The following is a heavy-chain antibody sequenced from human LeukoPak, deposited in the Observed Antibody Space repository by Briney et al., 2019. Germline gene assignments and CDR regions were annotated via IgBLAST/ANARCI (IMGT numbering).Heavy chain of an antibody. D-gene: IGHD3-9*01. CDR2: IYHSGTT. CDR3: ARGTLYDILTPFDC. J-gene: IGHJ4*02. V-gene: IGHV4-38-2*02. Sequence: SETLSLTCSVSGYSITSGSYWGWIRQPPGKGLEWIGSIYHSGTTYYNRSLKSRVTISKDTSKNQFSLKLSSVTAADTAVYYCARGTLYDILTPFDCWGQGTLVTVSS. CDR1: GYSITSGSY.